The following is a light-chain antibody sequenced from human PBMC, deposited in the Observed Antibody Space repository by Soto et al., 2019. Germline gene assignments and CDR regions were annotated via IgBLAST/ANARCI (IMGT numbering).Light chain of an antibody. Sequence: DIQMPQSPSSLSASVGDSVAITCRASQSISSYLNWYQQKPGNAPELLIYAASSLQSGVPSRFSGSGSETDFTLTIRSLQPEDFATYYCQQTYTVPITFGQGTRL. CDR2: AAS. J-gene: IGKJ5*01. CDR3: QQTYTVPIT. CDR1: QSISSY. V-gene: IGKV1-39*01.